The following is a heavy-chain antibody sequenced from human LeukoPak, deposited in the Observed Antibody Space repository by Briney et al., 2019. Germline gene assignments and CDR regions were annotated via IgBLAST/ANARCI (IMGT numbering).Heavy chain of an antibody. V-gene: IGHV3-48*04. Sequence: HPGGSLRLSCAASGFTFSDYSMNWVRQAPGKGLEGISNIRGSGAGSSRGIYYADSVKCPITSSRDDAKISLYMQRNGLRAEDTAFYYCARDVNWGFVYWGQGALVTVSS. CDR3: ARDVNWGFVY. CDR2: IRGSGAGSSRGI. D-gene: IGHD7-27*01. CDR1: GFTFSDYS. J-gene: IGHJ4*02.